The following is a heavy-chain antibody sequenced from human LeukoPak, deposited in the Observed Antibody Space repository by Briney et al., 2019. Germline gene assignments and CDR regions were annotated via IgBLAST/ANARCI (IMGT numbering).Heavy chain of an antibody. CDR1: GFTFSSYW. J-gene: IGHJ4*02. CDR2: IKQDGSEK. V-gene: IGHV3-7*01. CDR3: AKDRDWYYFDY. D-gene: IGHD5-24*01. Sequence: GGSLTLSCAASGFTFSSYWMSWVRQAPGKGLEWVANIKQDGSEKYYVGSVKGRFTISRDNSKNTLYLQMNSLSAEDTAVYYCAKDRDWYYFDYWGQGTLVTVSS.